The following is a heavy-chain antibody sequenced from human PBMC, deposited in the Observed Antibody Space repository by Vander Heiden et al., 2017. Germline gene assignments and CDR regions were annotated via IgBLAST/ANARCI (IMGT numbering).Heavy chain of an antibody. CDR1: GFTVSSNY. J-gene: IGHJ4*02. CDR2: IYSGGST. Sequence: EVQLVESGGGLIQPGGSLRLSCAASGFTVSSNYMSWVRQAPGKGLEWVSVIYSGGSTDDADSVKGRFTISRDKSKNTLYLKMNSMRAEDTAVYYCARDNGWYDYDYWGQGTLVTVSS. D-gene: IGHD6-19*01. V-gene: IGHV3-53*01. CDR3: ARDNGWYDYDY.